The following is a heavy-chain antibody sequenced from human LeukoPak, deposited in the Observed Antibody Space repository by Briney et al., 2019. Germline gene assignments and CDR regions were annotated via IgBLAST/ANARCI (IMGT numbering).Heavy chain of an antibody. V-gene: IGHV3-21*01. J-gene: IGHJ4*02. CDR1: GFTFSSYS. CDR3: ARESGETYDYVWGTYRYTGELDY. CDR2: ISSSSSYI. D-gene: IGHD3-16*02. Sequence: PGGSLRLSCAASGFTFSSYSMNWVRQAPGKGLEWVSSISSSSSYIYYADSVKGRFTISRDNAKNSLYLQMNSLRAEDTAVYYCARESGETYDYVWGTYRYTGELDYWGQGTLVTVSS.